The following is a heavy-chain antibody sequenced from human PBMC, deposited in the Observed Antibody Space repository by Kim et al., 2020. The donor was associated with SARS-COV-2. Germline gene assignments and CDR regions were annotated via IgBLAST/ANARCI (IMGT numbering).Heavy chain of an antibody. Sequence: SETLSLTCTVSGGSISSYYWSWIRQPPGKGLEWIGYIYYSGSTNYNPSLKSRVTISVDTSKNQFSLKLSSVTAADTAVYYCARGRSFTIFGVVTAHSYMDVWGKGTTVTVSS. V-gene: IGHV4-59*01. J-gene: IGHJ6*03. CDR3: ARGRSFTIFGVVTAHSYMDV. CDR2: IYYSGST. CDR1: GGSISSYY. D-gene: IGHD3-3*01.